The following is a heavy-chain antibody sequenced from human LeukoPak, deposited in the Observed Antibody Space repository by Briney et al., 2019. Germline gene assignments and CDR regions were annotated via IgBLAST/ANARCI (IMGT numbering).Heavy chain of an antibody. CDR2: ISGSGGST. Sequence: GGSLRLSCAASGFTFSSYAMSWVRQAPGKGLEWVSAISGSGGSTYYADSVKGRFTISRDNSKNTLYLQMNSLRAEDTAVYYCAKEGRGYCSGGSCYRVLIVDSYCDYWGQGTLVTVSS. CDR3: AKEGRGYCSGGSCYRVLIVDSYCDY. CDR1: GFTFSSYA. D-gene: IGHD2-15*01. J-gene: IGHJ4*02. V-gene: IGHV3-23*01.